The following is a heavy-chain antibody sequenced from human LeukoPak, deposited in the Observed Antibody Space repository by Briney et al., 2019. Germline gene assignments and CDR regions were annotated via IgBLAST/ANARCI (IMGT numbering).Heavy chain of an antibody. CDR2: IYYSGST. CDR3: ARGQASAGGSYTPPRI. D-gene: IGHD1-26*01. V-gene: IGHV4-39*07. J-gene: IGHJ3*02. CDR1: GGSISSSSYY. Sequence: SETLSLTCTVSGGSISSSSYYWGWIRQPPGKGLEWIGSIYYSGSTYYNPSLKSRVTISVDTSKNQFSLKLSSVTAADTAVYYCARGQASAGGSYTPPRIWGQGTMVTVSS.